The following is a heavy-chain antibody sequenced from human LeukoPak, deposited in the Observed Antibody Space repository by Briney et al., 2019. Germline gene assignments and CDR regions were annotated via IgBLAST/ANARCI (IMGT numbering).Heavy chain of an antibody. CDR1: GYTFTSYG. CDR2: ISTYKSNT. CDR3: ARESPGNFDF. V-gene: IGHV1-18*01. D-gene: IGHD1-26*01. J-gene: IGHJ4*02. Sequence: ASVKVSCKASGYTFTSYGISWVRQAPGQGLEWMGWISTYKSNTNYAQNFQARVTMTTDTSTSTIYMELRSLKSDDTAIYYCARESPGNFDFWGQGTLVTVSS.